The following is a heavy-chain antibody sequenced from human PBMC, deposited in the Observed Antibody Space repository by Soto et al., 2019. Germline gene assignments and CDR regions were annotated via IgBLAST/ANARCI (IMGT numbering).Heavy chain of an antibody. Sequence: GESLKISCKGSGYIFTNYCITWVRQMPGKGLEWMGTMDPKDSYTNYSPSFQGHVTISPDKSINTAYLQWSSLKASDTAIYYCARNKSSSGSYTIDYWGQGNLVTVSS. CDR3: ARNKSSSGSYTIDY. CDR2: MDPKDSYT. D-gene: IGHD3-22*01. V-gene: IGHV5-10-1*01. J-gene: IGHJ4*02. CDR1: GYIFTNYC.